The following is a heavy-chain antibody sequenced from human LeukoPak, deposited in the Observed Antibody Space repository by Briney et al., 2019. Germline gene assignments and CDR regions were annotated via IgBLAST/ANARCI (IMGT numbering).Heavy chain of an antibody. V-gene: IGHV1-2*02. CDR2: INPHSGGT. CDR3: ARETRLTAYSSGGGDAFDI. Sequence: EASVKVSCKASGYTFTDYYVQWVRQAPGQGLEWMGWINPHSGGTKYAQKFQGRVTMTRDTSINTVYMELSRLRSDDTAVFYCARETRLTAYSSGGGDAFDIWGQGTMVTVSS. J-gene: IGHJ3*02. CDR1: GYTFTDYY. D-gene: IGHD6-19*01.